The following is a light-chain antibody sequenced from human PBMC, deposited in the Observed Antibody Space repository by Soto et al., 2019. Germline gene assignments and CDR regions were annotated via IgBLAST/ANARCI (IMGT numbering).Light chain of an antibody. J-gene: IGLJ3*02. CDR3: SSYTTSSTWV. Sequence: QSALTQPPSASGSPGQSVTISCTGTSSDVGAYDYVSWYQQHPGKAPKLIIYEVSNRPSGVSNRFFGSKSGNTASLTISGLQAGDEADYYCSSYTTSSTWVFGAGTKLTVL. CDR2: EVS. CDR1: SSDVGAYDY. V-gene: IGLV2-14*01.